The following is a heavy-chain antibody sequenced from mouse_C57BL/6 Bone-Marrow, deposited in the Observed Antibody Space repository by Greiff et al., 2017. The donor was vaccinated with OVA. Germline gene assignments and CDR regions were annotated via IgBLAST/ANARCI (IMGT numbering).Heavy chain of an antibody. CDR1: GYTFTSYG. Sequence: QVQLQQSGAELARPGASVKLSCKASGYTFTSYGISWVKQRTGQGLEWIGEIYPRSGNTYYNEKFKGKATLAADKSSSTAYMELRSLTSEDSAVYFGARVWSRRKSWYFDVWGTGTTVTVSS. V-gene: IGHV1-81*01. D-gene: IGHD2-2*01. CDR3: ARVWSRRKSWYFDV. J-gene: IGHJ1*03. CDR2: IYPRSGNT.